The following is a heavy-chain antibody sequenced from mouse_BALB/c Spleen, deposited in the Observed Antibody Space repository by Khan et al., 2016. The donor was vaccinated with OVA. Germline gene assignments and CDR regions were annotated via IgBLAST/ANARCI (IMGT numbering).Heavy chain of an antibody. Sequence: QVQLKQSGPELKKPGETVRISCKASGYTFTTAGIQWVQKMPGKGLKWIGWINTHSGVPKYAEDFKGRFAFSLEISVNTAYLQITNLKNEETATYLCARGGAAYYRTDGGAMEYWGQGTSVTVSS. J-gene: IGHJ4*01. CDR2: INTHSGVP. D-gene: IGHD2-12*01. CDR3: ARGGAAYYRTDGGAMEY. V-gene: IGHV9-4*02. CDR1: GYTFTTAG.